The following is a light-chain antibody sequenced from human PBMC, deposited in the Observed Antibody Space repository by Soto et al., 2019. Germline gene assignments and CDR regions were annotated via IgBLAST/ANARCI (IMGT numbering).Light chain of an antibody. CDR1: SGHSSYA. J-gene: IGLJ2*01. Sequence: QSVLTQSPSASASLGASVKLTCTLSSGHSSYAIAWRQQQPEKDPRYLMKLNSDGSHSKGDGIPDRFSGSSSGAERYLTISSLQSEDEADYYCQTWGTGIQVFGGGTKLTVL. CDR3: QTWGTGIQV. V-gene: IGLV4-69*01. CDR2: LNSDGSH.